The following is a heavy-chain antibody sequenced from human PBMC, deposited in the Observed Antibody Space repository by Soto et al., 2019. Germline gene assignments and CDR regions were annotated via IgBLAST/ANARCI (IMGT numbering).Heavy chain of an antibody. D-gene: IGHD6-19*01. CDR3: ARDLGGGSSGWFGNWFDP. Sequence: QVQLVQSGAEVKKPGSSVKVSCKASGDTFSKYGISWVRQAPGQGLEWMGGFLPIFGSANYAQKFHGRVTITADESTSTVYMEVSSLRSEDTATYYCARDLGGGSSGWFGNWFDPWGQGTLVTVSS. CDR1: GDTFSKYG. CDR2: FLPIFGSA. J-gene: IGHJ5*02. V-gene: IGHV1-69*12.